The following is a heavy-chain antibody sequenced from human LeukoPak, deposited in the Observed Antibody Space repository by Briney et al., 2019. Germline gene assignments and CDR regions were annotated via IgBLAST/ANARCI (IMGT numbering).Heavy chain of an antibody. V-gene: IGHV4-31*03. Sequence: PSQTLSLTCTVSGGSISSGGYYWSWIRQHPGKGLEWIGYIYYSGSTYYNPSLKSRVTISVDTSKNQFSLKLSSVTAADTAVYYCARDRMVENYYYYGMDVWGKGTTVTVSS. CDR2: IYYSGST. J-gene: IGHJ6*04. CDR3: ARDRMVENYYYYGMDV. CDR1: GGSISSGGYY. D-gene: IGHD4/OR15-4a*01.